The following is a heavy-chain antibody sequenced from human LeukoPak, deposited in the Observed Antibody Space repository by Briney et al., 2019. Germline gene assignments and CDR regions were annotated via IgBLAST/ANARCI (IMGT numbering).Heavy chain of an antibody. V-gene: IGHV1-69*04. D-gene: IGHD5-24*01. Sequence: GASVTVSCKASGGTFSSYAICWVRQAPGQGLEWMGRIIPILGIANYAQKFQGRVTITADKSTSTAYMELSSLRSEDTAVYYCAREDGYKTGSYWGQGTLVTVSS. CDR1: GGTFSSYA. CDR2: IIPILGIA. CDR3: AREDGYKTGSY. J-gene: IGHJ4*02.